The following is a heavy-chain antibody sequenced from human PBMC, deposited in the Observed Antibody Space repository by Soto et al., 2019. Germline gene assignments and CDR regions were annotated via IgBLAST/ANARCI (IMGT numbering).Heavy chain of an antibody. CDR3: AARAVARIGVRYFDY. J-gene: IGHJ4*02. Sequence: GASVKVCCKASGFTFTSSAVQWVRQARGQRLEWIGWIVVGSGNTNYAQKFPERVTITRDMSTSTAYMELSSLRSEDTAVYYCAARAVARIGVRYFDYWGQGTLVTVYS. CDR2: IVVGSGNT. V-gene: IGHV1-58*01. D-gene: IGHD6-19*01. CDR1: GFTFTSSA.